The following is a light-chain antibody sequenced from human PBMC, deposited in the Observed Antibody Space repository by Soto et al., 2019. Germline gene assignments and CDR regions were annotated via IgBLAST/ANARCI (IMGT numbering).Light chain of an antibody. V-gene: IGLV2-18*01. CDR3: TLYTSENTYV. Sequence: QSVLTQPPSVSGSPGQSVTISCTGTSTDFVSYNRVSWYQQPPGTAPKLIIYEASNRPSGVPDRFSGSKSGNTASLTISGLQAADEADYYCTLYTSENTYVFGTGTNVTVL. CDR2: EAS. CDR1: STDFVSYNR. J-gene: IGLJ1*01.